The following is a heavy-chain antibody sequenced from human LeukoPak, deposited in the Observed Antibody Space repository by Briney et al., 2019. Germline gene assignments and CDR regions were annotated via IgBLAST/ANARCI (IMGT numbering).Heavy chain of an antibody. CDR1: GFTFDDYA. V-gene: IGHV3-43D*03. J-gene: IGHJ6*03. D-gene: IGHD5-18*01. CDR3: AKDIGAMVIFRGYMDV. Sequence: PGGSLRLSCAASGFTFDDYAMHWVRHAPGKGLEWVSLISWDGDNTYYADSVKGRFTISRDNSKNSLYLQMSSLTTEDTALYYCAKDIGAMVIFRGYMDVWGKGTTVTVSS. CDR2: ISWDGDNT.